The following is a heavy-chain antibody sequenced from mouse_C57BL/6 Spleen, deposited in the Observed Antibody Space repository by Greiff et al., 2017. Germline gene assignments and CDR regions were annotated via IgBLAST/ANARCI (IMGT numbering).Heavy chain of an antibody. Sequence: EVKVVESGGDLVKPGGSLKLSCAASGFTFSSYGMSWVRQTPDKRLEWVATISSGGSYTYYPDSVKGRFTISRDNAKNTLYLQMSRLKSEDTAMYYCARQITTVVAPFDYWGQGTTLTVSS. CDR3: ARQITTVVAPFDY. J-gene: IGHJ2*01. CDR1: GFTFSSYG. CDR2: ISSGGSYT. V-gene: IGHV5-6*01. D-gene: IGHD1-1*01.